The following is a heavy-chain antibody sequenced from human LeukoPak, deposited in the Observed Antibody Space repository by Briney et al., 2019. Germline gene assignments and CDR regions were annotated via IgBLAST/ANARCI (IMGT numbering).Heavy chain of an antibody. V-gene: IGHV1-3*01. J-gene: IGHJ4*02. Sequence: ASVKVSCTASGYTFTDYTMHWLRQAPGQRLDWVGWINGGSGNTKYSPEFQGRVTITRDTSASTAYMELSSLRSEDTAVYYCANPRYDSSGYYYVDWGQGTLVTVSS. CDR3: ANPRYDSSGYYYVD. D-gene: IGHD3-22*01. CDR2: INGGSGNT. CDR1: GYTFTDYT.